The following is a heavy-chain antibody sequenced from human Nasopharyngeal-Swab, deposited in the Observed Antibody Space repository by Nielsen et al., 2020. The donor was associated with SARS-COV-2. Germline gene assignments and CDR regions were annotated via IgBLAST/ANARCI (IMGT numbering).Heavy chain of an antibody. CDR2: INTDGSEM. J-gene: IGHJ4*02. CDR3: AHYASAAY. V-gene: IGHV3-7*03. CDR1: GFNFNTSW. D-gene: IGHD2-2*01. Sequence: GESLKISCADSGFNFNTSWMTWVRQAPGKGLEWVANINTDGSEMQYVDSVKGRFTISRDNAENSLYLHMNSLRGDDTAVYYCAHYASAAYWGQGTLVTVSS.